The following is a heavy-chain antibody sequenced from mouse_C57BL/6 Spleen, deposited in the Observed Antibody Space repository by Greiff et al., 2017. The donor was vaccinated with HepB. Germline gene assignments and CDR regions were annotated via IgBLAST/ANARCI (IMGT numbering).Heavy chain of an antibody. D-gene: IGHD2-3*01. CDR2: IYPGDGDT. V-gene: IGHV1-82*01. J-gene: IGHJ3*01. CDR1: GYAFSSSW. Sequence: QVQLQQSGPELVKPGASVKISCKASGYAFSSSWMNWVKQRPGKGLEWIGRIYPGDGDTNYNGKFKGKATLTADKSSSTAYMQLSSLTSEDSAVYFCAREDGYPWFGYWGQGTLVTVSA. CDR3: AREDGYPWFGY.